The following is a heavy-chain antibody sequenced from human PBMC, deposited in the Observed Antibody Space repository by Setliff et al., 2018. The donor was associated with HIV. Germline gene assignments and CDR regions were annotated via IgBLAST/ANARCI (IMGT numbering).Heavy chain of an antibody. D-gene: IGHD3-9*01. CDR3: ARHPRHYNILTGYRYYYMDV. V-gene: IGHV4-39*01. J-gene: IGHJ6*03. Sequence: TLSLTCAVSGVSISSSSYFWGWIRRPPGTGLDWIGSIYFSGSTYYNPSLESRVTISMDTSKNQFSLKLTSVTAADTAVYYCARHPRHYNILTGYRYYYMDVWGKGTTVTVS. CDR1: GVSISSSSYF. CDR2: IYFSGST.